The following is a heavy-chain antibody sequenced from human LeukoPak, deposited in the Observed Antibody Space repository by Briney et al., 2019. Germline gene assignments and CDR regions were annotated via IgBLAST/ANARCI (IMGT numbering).Heavy chain of an antibody. D-gene: IGHD3-22*01. CDR2: LSAGGIT. CDR1: GFIFSSHG. Sequence: GGSLRLSCATSGFIFSSHGMHWVRQTPGKGLEWISNLSAGGITLYADSVKGRFSISRDNYKNTLYLQMTGLGAEDTALYFCVYYDSSGYEYGRLRYWGQGTPAIVSS. CDR3: VYYDSSGYEYGRLRY. V-gene: IGHV3-NL1*01. J-gene: IGHJ4*02.